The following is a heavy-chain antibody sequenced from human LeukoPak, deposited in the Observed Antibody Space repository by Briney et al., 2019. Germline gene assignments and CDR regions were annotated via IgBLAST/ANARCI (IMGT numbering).Heavy chain of an antibody. D-gene: IGHD6-13*01. CDR2: ISSSSSYI. CDR3: SRDHTYSSRAPGP. Sequence: GSLRLSCAASGFTFSSYSMNWVRQAPGKGLEWVSSISSSSSYIYYADSVKGRFTISRDNAKNSLYLQMNSLRAEDTAVYYCSRDHTYSSRAPGPWGQGTLVTVSS. V-gene: IGHV3-21*01. J-gene: IGHJ4*02. CDR1: GFTFSSYS.